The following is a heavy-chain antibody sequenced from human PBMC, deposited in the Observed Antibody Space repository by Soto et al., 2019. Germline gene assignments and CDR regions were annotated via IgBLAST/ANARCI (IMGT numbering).Heavy chain of an antibody. D-gene: IGHD3-22*01. Sequence: QVQLVQSGAAVKKPGASVKVSCKASGYTFTSYDSNWVRQATGQGLEWMGWMHPNSGNTGYAQKFQGRVTMTRNTSISTAYMELSSMRSEDTAVYYCARTMLVGGVPYYDYGMDVWGQGPTVTVSS. CDR1: GYTFTSYD. J-gene: IGHJ6*02. V-gene: IGHV1-8*01. CDR3: ARTMLVGGVPYYDYGMDV. CDR2: MHPNSGNT.